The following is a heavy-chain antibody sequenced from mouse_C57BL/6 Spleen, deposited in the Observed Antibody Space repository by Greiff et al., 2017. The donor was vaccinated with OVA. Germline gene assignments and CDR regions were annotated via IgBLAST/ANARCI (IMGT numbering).Heavy chain of an antibody. CDR2: IHPNSGST. CDR3: AREDYYGSTNFDV. Sequence: VQLQQPGAELVKPGASVKLSCKASGYTFTSYWMHWVKQRPGQGLEWIGMIHPNSGSTNYNEKFKSKATLTVDKSSSTAYMQLSSLTSEDSAVYYCAREDYYGSTNFDVWGTGTTVTVSS. CDR1: GYTFTSYW. D-gene: IGHD1-1*01. J-gene: IGHJ1*03. V-gene: IGHV1-64*01.